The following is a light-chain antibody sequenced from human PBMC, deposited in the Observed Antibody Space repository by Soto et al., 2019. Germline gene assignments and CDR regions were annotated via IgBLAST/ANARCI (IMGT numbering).Light chain of an antibody. CDR1: QSVSSSN. J-gene: IGKJ1*01. V-gene: IGKV3-20*01. CDR3: QQHGSGPWT. CDR2: VAS. Sequence: EIVLTQSPDTLSLSPGERATLSCRASQSVSSSNLAWYQHKPGQAPRLLIYVASRRATGIPDRFSGSGSGTEFTLTITRLGPEDFAVYYCQQHGSGPWTFGQGTKVEIK.